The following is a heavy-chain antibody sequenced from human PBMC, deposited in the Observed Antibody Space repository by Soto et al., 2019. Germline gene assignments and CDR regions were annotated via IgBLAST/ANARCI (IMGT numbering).Heavy chain of an antibody. J-gene: IGHJ4*02. CDR1: AGSISGYF. CDR3: ARGWSSSWPY. D-gene: IGHD6-13*01. V-gene: IGHV4-59*03. Sequence: PSETLSLTCIVSAGSISGYFWSWIRQPPGKGLEWIAFVYDSGSTNYNPSLKSRVTASVDTSNNQFSLKLISVTAADTAVYYCARGWSSSWPYWGQGTLVIVSS. CDR2: VYDSGST.